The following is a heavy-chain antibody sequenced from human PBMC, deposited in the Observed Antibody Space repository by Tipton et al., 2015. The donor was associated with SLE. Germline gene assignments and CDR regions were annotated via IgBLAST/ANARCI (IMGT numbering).Heavy chain of an antibody. CDR3: ARDVTGYGDSR. CDR2: INHSGST. J-gene: IGHJ4*02. D-gene: IGHD4-17*01. Sequence: TLSLTCTVYGGSFSGYYWSWIRQPPGKGLEWIGEINHSGSTNYNPSLKSRVTISVDTSKNQFSLKLSSVTAADTAVYYCARDVTGYGDSRWGQGTLVTVSS. CDR1: GGSFSGYY. V-gene: IGHV4-34*01.